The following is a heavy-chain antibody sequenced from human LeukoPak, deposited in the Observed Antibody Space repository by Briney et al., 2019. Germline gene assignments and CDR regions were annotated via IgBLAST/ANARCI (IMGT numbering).Heavy chain of an antibody. CDR3: ARELVVRGVTFDY. V-gene: IGHV3-48*04. Sequence: GGSLRLSCAASGFTFSSYSMNWVRQAPGKGLEWVSYISSSSSTIYYADSVKGRFTISRDNAKNSLYLQMNSLRAEDTAVYYCARELVVRGVTFDYWGQGTLVTVSS. CDR1: GFTFSSYS. J-gene: IGHJ4*02. CDR2: ISSSSSTI. D-gene: IGHD3-10*01.